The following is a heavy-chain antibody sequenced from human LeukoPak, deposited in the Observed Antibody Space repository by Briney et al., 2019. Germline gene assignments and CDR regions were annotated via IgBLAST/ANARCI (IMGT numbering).Heavy chain of an antibody. D-gene: IGHD2-15*01. Sequence: SGPTLVNPTQTLTLTCTCSGISLTTDGWAVAWLRQPPGKALELLALIYWNDEKRYTPSLKNRLTITKDTSKNQVVLTMTNMDPVDTAIYFCAHDKDHRVDVWGPGTTVTASS. CDR1: GISLTTDGWA. CDR2: IYWNDEK. CDR3: AHDKDHRVDV. J-gene: IGHJ6*02. V-gene: IGHV2-5*01.